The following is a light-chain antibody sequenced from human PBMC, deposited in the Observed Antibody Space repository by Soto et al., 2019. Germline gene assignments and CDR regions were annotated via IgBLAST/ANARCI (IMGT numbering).Light chain of an antibody. CDR1: SSDVGGFDF. CDR3: GSYTTSSTSHV. V-gene: IGLV2-14*03. Sequence: QSALTQPASVSGSPGQSITISCTWTSSDVGGFDFVSWYQQHPGKVPKLLIYEVANRPSGVSNRFSGSKSGNTASLTISALQAEDEADYYCGSYTTSSTSHVFGTGTKVTVL. CDR2: EVA. J-gene: IGLJ1*01.